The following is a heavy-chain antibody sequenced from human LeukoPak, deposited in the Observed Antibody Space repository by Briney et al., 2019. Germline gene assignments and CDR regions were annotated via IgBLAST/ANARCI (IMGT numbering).Heavy chain of an antibody. CDR2: INPNSGGT. CDR3: ARPYCSGDSCYGVFDY. D-gene: IGHD2-15*01. Sequence: ASVKVSCKASGYTFTGYYMHWVRQAPGQGLEWMGWINPNSGGTNYAQKFQGRVTMTRDTSISTAYMELSRLRSDDTAVYYCARPYCSGDSCYGVFDYWGQGTLVTVSS. V-gene: IGHV1-2*02. J-gene: IGHJ4*02. CDR1: GYTFTGYY.